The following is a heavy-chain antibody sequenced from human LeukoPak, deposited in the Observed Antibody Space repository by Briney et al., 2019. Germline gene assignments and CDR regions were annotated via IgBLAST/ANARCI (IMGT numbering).Heavy chain of an antibody. CDR1: GGSFSGYY. V-gene: IGHV4-34*01. Sequence: SETLSLTCAVYGGSFSGYYWSWIRQPPGKGLEWIGEINHSGSTNYNPSLKSRVTISVDTSKNQFSLKLSSVTAADTAVYYCARALGYGGNSRFDYWGQGTLVTVSS. J-gene: IGHJ4*02. CDR2: INHSGST. CDR3: ARALGYGGNSRFDY. D-gene: IGHD4-23*01.